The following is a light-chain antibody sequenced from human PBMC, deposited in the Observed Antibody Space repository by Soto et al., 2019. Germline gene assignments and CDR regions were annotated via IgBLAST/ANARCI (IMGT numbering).Light chain of an antibody. J-gene: IGKJ1*01. CDR2: AAS. CDR3: QQYYSYPLA. CDR1: QGISSY. V-gene: IGKV1-8*01. Sequence: AIRMTQSPSSFSASTGDRVTITCRASQGISSYLAWYQQKPGKAPKLLIYAASTLQSRVPSRFSGSESGPDFTLTIRCLQSEDFATYYCQQYYSYPLAFGQGTKVEIK.